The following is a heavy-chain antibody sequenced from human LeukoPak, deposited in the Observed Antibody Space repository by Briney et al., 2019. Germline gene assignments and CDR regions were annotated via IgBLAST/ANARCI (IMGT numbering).Heavy chain of an antibody. Sequence: PGGFLRLSCAASGFPFSVSWMHWFRQVPGKGLMWVSRITTDETTTYADSVRGRFSISRDNAKNTVYLQMNSLRVEDTAVYYCAKDWFATTDYWGQGILVTVSS. CDR2: ITTDETT. D-gene: IGHD1/OR15-1a*01. CDR1: GFPFSVSW. CDR3: AKDWFATTDY. V-gene: IGHV3-74*01. J-gene: IGHJ4*02.